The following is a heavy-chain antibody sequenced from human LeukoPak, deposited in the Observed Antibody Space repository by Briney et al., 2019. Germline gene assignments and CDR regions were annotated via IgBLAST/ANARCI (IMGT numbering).Heavy chain of an antibody. J-gene: IGHJ6*03. CDR3: ARAAQVRGVIGYYYYMDV. Sequence: GGSLRLSCTAAGFNFYRFTMHWVRHSPGKCLEWVSFIGRDGRVTSYADSVKGRFTISRDNAKNSLYLQMNSLRAEDTAVYYCARAAQVRGVIGYYYYMDVWGKGTTVTISS. V-gene: IGHV3-43*01. CDR1: GFNFYRFT. D-gene: IGHD3-10*01. CDR2: IGRDGRVT.